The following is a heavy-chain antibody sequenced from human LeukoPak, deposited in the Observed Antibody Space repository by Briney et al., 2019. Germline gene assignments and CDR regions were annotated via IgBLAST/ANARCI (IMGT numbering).Heavy chain of an antibody. CDR2: ISGSGGST. CDR1: GFTFSSYA. D-gene: IGHD6-6*01. CDR3: AKDRRTYSSSWGFVDY. Sequence: GGSLRLSCAASGFTFSSYAMSWVRQAPGKGLGWVSAISGSGGSTYYADSVKGRFTISRDNSKNTLYLQMNSLRAEDTAVYYCAKDRRTYSSSWGFVDYWGQGTLVTVSS. J-gene: IGHJ4*02. V-gene: IGHV3-23*01.